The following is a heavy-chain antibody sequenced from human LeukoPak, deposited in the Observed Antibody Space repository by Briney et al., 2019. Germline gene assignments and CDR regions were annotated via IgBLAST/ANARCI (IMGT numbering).Heavy chain of an antibody. CDR3: ARGAATYDFQY. D-gene: IGHD6-25*01. V-gene: IGHV4-4*07. CDR1: GGSISGYY. J-gene: IGHJ1*01. CDR2: IHTHDRT. Sequence: SETLSLTCTVSGGSISGYYWSWVRQPAGKGLEWIGRIHTHDRTNFTPSLKSRVTMSLDTSKNQLSLKLTSVTAADTAVYYCARGAATYDFQYWGQGTLVAVSS.